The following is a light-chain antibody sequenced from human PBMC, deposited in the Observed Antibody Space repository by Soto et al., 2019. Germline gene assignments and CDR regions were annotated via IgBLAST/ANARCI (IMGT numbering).Light chain of an antibody. CDR1: SSNIGNND. V-gene: IGLV1-51*01. J-gene: IGLJ2*01. CDR3: GTWDSSRSAVV. Sequence: QSVLTQPPSVSAAPGQKVTISCSGSSSNIGNNDVSWYQQFPGTAPKLLISDNNNRPSGIPDRFSGSKSGTSASLAITGLQTGDGADYYCGTWDSSRSAVVFGGGTKLTVL. CDR2: DNN.